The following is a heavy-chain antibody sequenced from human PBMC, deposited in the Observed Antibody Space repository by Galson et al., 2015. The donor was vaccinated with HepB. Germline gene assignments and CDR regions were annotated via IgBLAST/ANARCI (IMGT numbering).Heavy chain of an antibody. Sequence: SLRLSCAASGFTFSDYYMSWIRQAPGKGLEWVSYISSSGSTIYYADSVKGRFTISRDNAKNSLYLQMNSLRAEDTAVYYCARDVDPAPDYGASRPLDYWGQGTLVTVSS. D-gene: IGHD4-17*01. CDR3: ARDVDPAPDYGASRPLDY. J-gene: IGHJ4*02. CDR2: ISSSGSTI. CDR1: GFTFSDYY. V-gene: IGHV3-11*01.